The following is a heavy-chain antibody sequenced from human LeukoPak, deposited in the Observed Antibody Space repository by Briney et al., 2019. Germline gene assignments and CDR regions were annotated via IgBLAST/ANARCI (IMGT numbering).Heavy chain of an antibody. D-gene: IGHD5-24*01. CDR2: IYYSGST. CDR1: GGSISSYY. CDR3: ARRGWLQLDI. J-gene: IGHJ3*02. V-gene: IGHV4-59*01. Sequence: PSETLSLTCTVSGGSISSYYWSWIRQPPGKGLEWIGYIYYSGSTNYNPSLKSRVTISVDTSKNQFSLKLSSVTAADTAVYYCARRGWLQLDIWGQGTMVTASS.